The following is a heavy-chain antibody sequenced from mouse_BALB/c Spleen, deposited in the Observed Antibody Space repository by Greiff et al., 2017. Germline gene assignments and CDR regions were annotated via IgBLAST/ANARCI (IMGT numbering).Heavy chain of an antibody. CDR2: ISSGSSTI. J-gene: IGHJ4*01. Sequence: EVKLMESGGGLVKPGGSLKLSCAASGFTFSSFGMHWVRQAPEKGLEWVAYISSGSSTIYYADTVKGRFTISRDNPKNTLFLQMTSLRSEDTAMYYCARWLLPPYAMDYWGQGTSVTVSS. D-gene: IGHD2-3*01. CDR3: ARWLLPPYAMDY. V-gene: IGHV5-17*02. CDR1: GFTFSSFG.